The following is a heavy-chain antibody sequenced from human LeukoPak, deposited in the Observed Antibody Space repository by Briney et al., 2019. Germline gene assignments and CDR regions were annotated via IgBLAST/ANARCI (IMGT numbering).Heavy chain of an antibody. D-gene: IGHD4-17*01. J-gene: IGHJ4*02. CDR3: ARGQVYGDYRLDY. CDR2: INHSGST. V-gene: IGHV4-34*01. CDR1: GGSFSGYY. Sequence: SETLSLTCAVYGGSFSGYYWSWIRQPPGKGLEWIGEINHSGSTNYNPSLKSRVTISVDTSKNQFSLKLSSVTAADTAVYYCARGQVYGDYRLDYWGQGTLVTVSS.